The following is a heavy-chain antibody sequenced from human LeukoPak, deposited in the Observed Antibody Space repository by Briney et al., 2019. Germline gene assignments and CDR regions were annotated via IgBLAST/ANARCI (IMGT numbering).Heavy chain of an antibody. D-gene: IGHD3-22*01. J-gene: IGHJ3*02. V-gene: IGHV3-23*01. Sequence: GGSLRLSYAASGFTFSSYAMSWVRQAPGKGLEWVSAISGSGGSTYYADSVKGRFTISRDNSKNTLYPQMNSLRAEDTAVYYCARDETMIVVDTDAFDIWGQGTMVTVSS. CDR2: ISGSGGST. CDR1: GFTFSSYA. CDR3: ARDETMIVVDTDAFDI.